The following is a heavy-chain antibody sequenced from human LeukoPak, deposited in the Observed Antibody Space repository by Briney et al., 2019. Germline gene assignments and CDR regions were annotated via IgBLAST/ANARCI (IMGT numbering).Heavy chain of an antibody. CDR3: ARVGTAEGTLEDH. Sequence: GESLKISCAASGFTFSVYWMSWVRQPPGRGLEWVANIKNDGSEKYYVDSVKGRFTISRDNAKNSLYLQMNSLRAEDTAVYYCARVGTAEGTLEDHWGQGTLVTVSS. J-gene: IGHJ4*02. V-gene: IGHV3-7*01. D-gene: IGHD6-13*01. CDR2: IKNDGSEK. CDR1: GFTFSVYW.